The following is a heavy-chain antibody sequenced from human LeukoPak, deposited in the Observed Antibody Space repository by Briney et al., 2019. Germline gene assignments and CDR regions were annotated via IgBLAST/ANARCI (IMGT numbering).Heavy chain of an antibody. V-gene: IGHV1-2*02. CDR3: ARAAGGRRYCSGGSCFSFDY. D-gene: IGHD2-15*01. J-gene: IGHJ4*03. CDR2: INPNSGGT. Sequence: ASVKVSCKASGYTFTGYYMHWVRQAPGQGLEWMGWINPNSGGTNYAQKFQGRVTMTRDTSISTAYMELSRLRSDDTAVYYCARAAGGRRYCSGGSCFSFDYWGQGTMVTVSS. CDR1: GYTFTGYY.